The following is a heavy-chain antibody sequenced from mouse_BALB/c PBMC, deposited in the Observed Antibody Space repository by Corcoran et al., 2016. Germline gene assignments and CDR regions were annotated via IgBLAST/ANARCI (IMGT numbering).Heavy chain of an antibody. CDR3: ARRTTAHYYAMDY. CDR1: GYTFTNYG. D-gene: IGHD1-2*01. V-gene: IGHV9-3-1*01. Sequence: QIQWVQSGPELKKPGETVKISCRASGYTFTNYGINWVKQAPGKGLKWMGWINTYTGEPAYADDFKGRFAFSLETSASTAYLQINNLKNEDTATYFCARRTTAHYYAMDYWGQGTSVTVSS. CDR2: INTYTGEP. J-gene: IGHJ4*01.